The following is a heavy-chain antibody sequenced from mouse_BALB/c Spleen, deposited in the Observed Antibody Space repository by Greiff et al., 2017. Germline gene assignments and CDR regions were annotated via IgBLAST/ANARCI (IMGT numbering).Heavy chain of an antibody. CDR1: GYTFTSYW. J-gene: IGHJ4*01. V-gene: IGHV1-7*01. D-gene: IGHD2-14*01. Sequence: VQLQQSGAELAKPGASVKMSCKASGYTFTSYWMHWVKQRPGQGLEWIGYTNPSTGYTEYNQKFKDKATLTADKSSSTAYMQLSSLTSEDSAVYYGAAYYRYDGYAMDYWGQGTSVTVSA. CDR3: AAYYRYDGYAMDY. CDR2: TNPSTGYT.